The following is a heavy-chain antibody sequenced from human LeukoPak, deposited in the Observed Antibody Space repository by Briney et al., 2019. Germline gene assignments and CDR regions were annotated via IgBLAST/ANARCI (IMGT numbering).Heavy chain of an antibody. D-gene: IGHD6-19*01. CDR1: GGSISDDY. V-gene: IGHV4-59*01. CDR2: IHYSGTT. Sequence: SETLSLTCTVSGGSISDDYWSWLRQPAGKGLEWIAYIHYSGTTNYNPSLKSRVSISIDTSKKQFSLKVSSVTAADTAVYYCARGAGWYNYWGQGTLLTVSS. J-gene: IGHJ4*02. CDR3: ARGAGWYNY.